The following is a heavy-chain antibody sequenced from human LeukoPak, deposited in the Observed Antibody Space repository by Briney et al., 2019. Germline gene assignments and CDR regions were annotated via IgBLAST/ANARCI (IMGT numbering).Heavy chain of an antibody. J-gene: IGHJ6*02. CDR3: ARVADYYYGMDV. CDR2: IYYSGST. V-gene: IGHV4-59*01. CDR1: GGPIRSYY. Sequence: SETLSLTCTVSGGPIRSYYWSWMRQPPGKGLEWIGYIYYSGSTNYNPSLKSRVTISVDTSKNQFSLKLSSVTAADTAVYYCARVADYYYGMDVWGQGTTVTVSS.